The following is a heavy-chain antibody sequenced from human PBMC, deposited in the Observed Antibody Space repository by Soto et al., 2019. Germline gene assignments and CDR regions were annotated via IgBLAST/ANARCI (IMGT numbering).Heavy chain of an antibody. Sequence: EVQLVESGGGLVQPGRSLRLSCAASGFTFNDYAMHWVRQAPGKGLEWVSGISWNSGSIGYADSVKGRFTISRDNAKNSLYLQMNSLRAEDTDLYFCGSLGRSLYQLDDYWGQGTVVTVSS. CDR2: ISWNSGSI. J-gene: IGHJ4*02. CDR3: GSLGRSLYQLDDY. CDR1: GFTFNDYA. D-gene: IGHD2-2*01. V-gene: IGHV3-9*01.